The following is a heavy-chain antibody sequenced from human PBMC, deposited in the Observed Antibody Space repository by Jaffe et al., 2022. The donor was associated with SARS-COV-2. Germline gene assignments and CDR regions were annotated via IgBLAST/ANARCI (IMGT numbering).Heavy chain of an antibody. CDR3: ARGGAVAANRDWFDP. Sequence: QVQLVQSGAEVKKPGASVKVSCKASGYTFTTYAMHWVRQAPGQRLEWMGWINGGNGNTKYSQKFQGRVTITRDTSASTAYMEVGSLRSGDTAVYYCARGGAVAANRDWFDPWGQGTLVTVSS. CDR1: GYTFTTYA. CDR2: INGGNGNT. V-gene: IGHV1-3*01. D-gene: IGHD6-19*01. J-gene: IGHJ5*02.